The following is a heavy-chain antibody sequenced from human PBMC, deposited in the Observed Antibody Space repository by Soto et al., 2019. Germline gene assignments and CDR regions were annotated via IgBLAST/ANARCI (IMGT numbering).Heavy chain of an antibody. D-gene: IGHD1-26*01. CDR3: AHAYGGRSLY. CDR1: GFSLTTDRVG. Sequence: HITLKESGHTLVKPTQTLTLTCTFSGFSLTTDRVGVGWIRQPPGEALEWLAVIYWDDSKTYRPSLESRLTITKDTSKNQVALTMTNMDSLDTATYFCAHAYGGRSLYWGQGTLVTVSS. CDR2: IYWDDSK. J-gene: IGHJ4*02. V-gene: IGHV2-5*02.